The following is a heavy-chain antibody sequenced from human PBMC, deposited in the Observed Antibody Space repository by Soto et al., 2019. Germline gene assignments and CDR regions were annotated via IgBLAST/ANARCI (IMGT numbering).Heavy chain of an antibody. D-gene: IGHD3-3*01. Sequence: GGSLRLSCAASGFTFSSYGMHWVRQAPGKGLEWVAVISYDGGNKYYADSVKGRFTISRDNSKNTLYLQMDSLRAEDTAVYYCAKAYYDFWSGYYNSSGMDVWGQGTTVTVSS. CDR2: ISYDGGNK. CDR3: AKAYYDFWSGYYNSSGMDV. V-gene: IGHV3-30*18. J-gene: IGHJ6*02. CDR1: GFTFSSYG.